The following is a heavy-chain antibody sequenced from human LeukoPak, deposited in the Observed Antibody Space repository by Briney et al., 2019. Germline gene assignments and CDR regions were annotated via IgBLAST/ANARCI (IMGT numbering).Heavy chain of an antibody. CDR3: ARGHNYAMDV. J-gene: IGHJ6*02. CDR2: VNPNSGNT. V-gene: IGHV1-8*01. CDR1: GYTFTGYD. Sequence: ASVKVSCKASGYTFTGYDINWVRQATGQGLEWMGRVNPNSGNTGYAREFQGRVTMTRNTSISTAYMELSSLRSEDSAMYYCARGHNYAMDVWGQGTTVTVSS.